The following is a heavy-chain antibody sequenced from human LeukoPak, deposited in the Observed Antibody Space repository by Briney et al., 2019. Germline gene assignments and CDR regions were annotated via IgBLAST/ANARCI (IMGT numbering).Heavy chain of an antibody. V-gene: IGHV4-59*01. CDR3: AREGVAAAGKLDY. CDR1: GGSISSYY. J-gene: IGHJ4*02. CDR2: IYYSGST. Sequence: PSETLSLSCTVSGGSISSYYWSWIRQPPGKGLEWIGYIYYSGSTNYNPSLKSRVTISVDTSKNQFSLRLSSVTAADTAVYYCAREGVAAAGKLDYWGQGTLVTVSS. D-gene: IGHD6-13*01.